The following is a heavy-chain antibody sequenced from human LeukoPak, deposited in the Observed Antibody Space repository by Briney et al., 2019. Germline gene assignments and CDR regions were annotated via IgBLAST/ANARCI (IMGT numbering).Heavy chain of an antibody. Sequence: GSLRLSCAASGFTVSSNYMSWVRQAPGKGLEWVSVIYSGGSTYYADSVKGRFTISRDNAKNSLYLQMNSLRAEDTAVYYCARDRGLRAFDYWGQGTLVTVSS. D-gene: IGHD5-12*01. CDR3: ARDRGLRAFDY. V-gene: IGHV3-53*01. J-gene: IGHJ4*02. CDR2: IYSGGST. CDR1: GFTVSSNY.